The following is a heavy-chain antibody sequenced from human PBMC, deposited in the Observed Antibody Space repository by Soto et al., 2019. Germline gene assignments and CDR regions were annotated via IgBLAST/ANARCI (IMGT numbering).Heavy chain of an antibody. CDR2: IDPSDSYT. CDR1: GYSFTSYW. V-gene: IGHV5-10-1*01. J-gene: IGHJ6*02. Sequence: GESLKIPSKGSGYSFTSYWISWVRQMPGKGLEWMGRIDPSDSYTNYSPSFQGHVTISADKSISTAYLQWSSLKASDTAMYYCGRHPGAEAVNYYYSGMDVWAQGPRVTV. CDR3: GRHPGAEAVNYYYSGMDV. D-gene: IGHD6-13*01.